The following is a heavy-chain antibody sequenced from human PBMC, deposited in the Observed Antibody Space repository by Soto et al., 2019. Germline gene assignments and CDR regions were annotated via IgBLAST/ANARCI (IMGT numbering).Heavy chain of an antibody. V-gene: IGHV1-2*04. CDR1: GYRLTGYY. CDR3: ARGEDAFFYYGLDV. Sequence: VYSKAAGYRLTGYYMQWVRQAKGQGLEWMGWINPNSGGTNYAQKFQGWVTMTRDTSISTAYMELSRLRSDDTAVYYCARGEDAFFYYGLDVWGQGLTVTGSS. J-gene: IGHJ6*02. CDR2: INPNSGGT.